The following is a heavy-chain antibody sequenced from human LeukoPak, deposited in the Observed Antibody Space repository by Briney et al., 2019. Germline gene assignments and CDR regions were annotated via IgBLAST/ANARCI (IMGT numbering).Heavy chain of an antibody. CDR2: IIPIFGTA. J-gene: IGHJ3*02. V-gene: IGHV1-69*13. Sequence: ASVKVSCKASGYTFTSYYMHWVRQAPGQGLEWMGGIIPIFGTANYAQKFQGRVTITADESTSTAYMELSSLRSEDTAVYYCARDLGQWPAPTPDAFDIWGQGTMVTVSS. D-gene: IGHD6-19*01. CDR1: GYTFTSYY. CDR3: ARDLGQWPAPTPDAFDI.